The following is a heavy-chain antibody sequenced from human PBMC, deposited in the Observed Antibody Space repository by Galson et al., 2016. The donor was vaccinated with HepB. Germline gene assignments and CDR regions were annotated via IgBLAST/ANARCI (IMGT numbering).Heavy chain of an antibody. CDR1: GYTFSGYY. CDR3: ARDGPRSSGTYYYYYGMDV. CDR2: INPSGGST. Sequence: CQASGYTFSGYYMHWVRQAPGQGLEWMGIINPSGGSTTYAQKFQGRVTMTRDTSTSTVYMELSSLRSEDTAVYYCARDGPRSSGTYYYYYGMDVWGQGTAVTVSS. J-gene: IGHJ6*02. V-gene: IGHV1-46*01. D-gene: IGHD1-26*01.